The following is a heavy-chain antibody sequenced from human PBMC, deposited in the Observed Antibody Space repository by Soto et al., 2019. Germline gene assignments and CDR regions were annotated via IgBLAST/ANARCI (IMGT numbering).Heavy chain of an antibody. CDR2: IYHSGST. J-gene: IGHJ4*02. CDR3: ARGELGGTTYFDY. Sequence: SETLSLTCAVSGYSISSDYYWGWIRQPPGKGLEWIGSIYHSGSTYYNPSLKSRVTISVDTSKNQFPLKLSSVTAADTAVYFCARGELGGTTYFDYWGQGTLVTVSS. D-gene: IGHD1-26*01. V-gene: IGHV4-38-2*01. CDR1: GYSISSDYY.